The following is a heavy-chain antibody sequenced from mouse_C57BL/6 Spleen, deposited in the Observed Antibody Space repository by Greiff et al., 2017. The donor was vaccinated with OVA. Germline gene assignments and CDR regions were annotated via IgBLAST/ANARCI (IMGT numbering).Heavy chain of an antibody. J-gene: IGHJ1*03. CDR2: INPASSTI. D-gene: IGHD2-4*01. CDR1: GIDFSRYW. Sequence: AASGIDFSRYWMSWVRRAPGKGLEWIGEINPASSTINYAPSLKDKFIISRDNAKNTLYLQLSKVRSEDTALYYCARLGGLLDYDWYFDVWGTGTTVTVSS. CDR3: ARLGGLLDYDWYFDV. V-gene: IGHV4-1*01.